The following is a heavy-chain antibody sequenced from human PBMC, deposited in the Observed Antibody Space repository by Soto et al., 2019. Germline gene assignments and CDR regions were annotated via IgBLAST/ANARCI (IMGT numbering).Heavy chain of an antibody. V-gene: IGHV3-30*18. CDR3: ANVRVQGFGAFSGMDV. J-gene: IGHJ6*02. D-gene: IGHD3-10*01. Sequence: QVQLVESGGGVVQPGRSLRLSCAASGFSFSSFGMHWVRQPPGKGLEWVALISYDGSNLYYADSVKGRFTISRDSSKKIMYLPMNRLRIDDTVIYFCANVRVQGFGAFSGMDVWGQGTTVTVSS. CDR2: ISYDGSNL. CDR1: GFSFSSFG.